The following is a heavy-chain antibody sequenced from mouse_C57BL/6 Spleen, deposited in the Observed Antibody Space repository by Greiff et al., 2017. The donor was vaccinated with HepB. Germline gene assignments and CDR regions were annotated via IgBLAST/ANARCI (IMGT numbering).Heavy chain of an antibody. V-gene: IGHV1-7*01. CDR2: INPSSGYT. CDR1: GYTFTSYW. J-gene: IGHJ4*01. CDR3: ARGVYYGNYDAMDY. D-gene: IGHD2-1*01. Sequence: VQLQQSGAELAKPGASVKLSCKASGYTFTSYWMHWVKQRPGQGLEWIGYINPSSGYTKYNQKFKDKATLTADTSSSTAYMQLSSLTYEDSAVYYCARGVYYGNYDAMDYWGQGTSVTVSS.